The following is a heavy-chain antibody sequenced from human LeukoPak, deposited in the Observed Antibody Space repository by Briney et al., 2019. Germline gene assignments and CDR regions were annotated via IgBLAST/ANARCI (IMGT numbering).Heavy chain of an antibody. CDR2: ISYDGSNK. J-gene: IGHJ4*02. CDR1: GFTFSSYA. Sequence: GGSLRLSRAASGFTFSSYAMHWVRQAPGKGLEWVAVISYDGSNKYYADSVKGRFTISRDNSKNTLYLQMNSLRAEDTAVYYCAKPAINYWGQGTLVTVSS. V-gene: IGHV3-30*18. D-gene: IGHD2-21*01. CDR3: AKPAINY.